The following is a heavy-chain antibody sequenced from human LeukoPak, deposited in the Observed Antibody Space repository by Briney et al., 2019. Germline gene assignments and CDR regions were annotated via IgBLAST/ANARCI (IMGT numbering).Heavy chain of an antibody. Sequence: PGGSLRLSCAASGFTFSRYDMHWVRQSTGKSLEWVSGIGTAGDTFYLGSVKGRFTISRDNGKKSLFLQMNSLRAEDTALYYCSKDTRDILTGYYNTAFDYWGQGTLVTVSS. CDR3: SKDTRDILTGYYNTAFDY. J-gene: IGHJ4*02. CDR2: IGTAGDT. CDR1: GFTFSRYD. V-gene: IGHV3-13*01. D-gene: IGHD3-9*01.